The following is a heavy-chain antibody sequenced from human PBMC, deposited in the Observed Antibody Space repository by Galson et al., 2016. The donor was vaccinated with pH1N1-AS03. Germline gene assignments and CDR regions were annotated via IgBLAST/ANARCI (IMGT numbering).Heavy chain of an antibody. CDR3: ARDGPPQGISVAGSFDF. D-gene: IGHD6-19*01. CDR2: ISTTSSSI. V-gene: IGHV3-21*01. J-gene: IGHJ4*02. Sequence: SLRLSCAASGFPLSGYSMNWVRQAPGKGLEWVSFISTTSSSIYYADSVKGRFTISRDNAKNSLFLQMNSLRDEDTAVYYCARDGPPQGISVAGSFDFWGQGTLVTVSS. CDR1: GFPLSGYS.